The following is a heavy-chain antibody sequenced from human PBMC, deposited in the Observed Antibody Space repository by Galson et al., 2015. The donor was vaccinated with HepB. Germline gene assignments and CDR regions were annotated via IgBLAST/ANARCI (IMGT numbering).Heavy chain of an antibody. J-gene: IGHJ4*02. CDR2: ISYDGSNK. D-gene: IGHD5-18*01. Sequence: SLRLSCAAAGFTFGNYAMHWVRQAPGKGLEWVAVISYDGSNKYYADSVKGRFTISRDDSKNTLYLQMNSLRPEDTAVYYCAKESGGYNYVPYYFDYWGQGTLVTVSS. CDR1: GFTFGNYA. V-gene: IGHV3-30*18. CDR3: AKESGGYNYVPYYFDY.